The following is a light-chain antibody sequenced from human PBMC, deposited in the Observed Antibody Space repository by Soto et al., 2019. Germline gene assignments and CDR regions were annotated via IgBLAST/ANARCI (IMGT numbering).Light chain of an antibody. CDR3: QVWDSSTYVV. Sequence: SYELTQPLSVSVALGQTARITCGGNNIASKNVHWYQQKPGQAPVLVIYRDSNRPSGIPERFSGSNSGNTATLTISRAQAGDEADYYCQVWDSSTYVVFGGGTKLTVL. V-gene: IGLV3-9*01. CDR2: RDS. CDR1: NIASKN. J-gene: IGLJ2*01.